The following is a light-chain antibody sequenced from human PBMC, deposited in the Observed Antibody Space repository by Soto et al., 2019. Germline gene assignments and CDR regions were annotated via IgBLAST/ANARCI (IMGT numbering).Light chain of an antibody. Sequence: QSVLTQPASVSGSPGQSITISCTGTSSDIGSYNLVSWYQQHPGKAPKLMIYEGSKRPLGVSNRFSGSKSGNTASLTISGLQAEDEADYYCCSYAGSSTFVVFGGGTELTVL. CDR3: CSYAGSSTFVV. V-gene: IGLV2-23*03. CDR1: SSDIGSYNL. J-gene: IGLJ2*01. CDR2: EGS.